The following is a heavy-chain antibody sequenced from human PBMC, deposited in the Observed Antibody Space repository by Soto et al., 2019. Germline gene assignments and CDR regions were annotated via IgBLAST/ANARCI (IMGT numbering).Heavy chain of an antibody. Sequence: QVQLVQSGAEVKKPGASVRVSCKASGYFFTTYAIHWVRQAPGQSLEWVGWIIVGNGYTKYSENFQGRVTITRDTSASTIHMELNSLRSEDTAVYDCARDKKIDRNTSCHRSFFGCRSDAVDIWGQGTMVTISS. CDR3: ARDKKIDRNTSCHRSFFGCRSDAVDI. CDR1: GYFFTTYA. V-gene: IGHV1-3*01. D-gene: IGHD2-2*01. CDR2: IIVGNGYT. J-gene: IGHJ3*02.